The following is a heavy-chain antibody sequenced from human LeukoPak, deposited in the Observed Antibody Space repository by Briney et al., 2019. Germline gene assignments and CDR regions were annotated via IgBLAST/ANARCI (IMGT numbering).Heavy chain of an antibody. V-gene: IGHV3-21*01. CDR3: ARSGGGMDDY. J-gene: IGHJ4*02. D-gene: IGHD3-16*01. CDR1: LLTSSSYR. Sequence: PGGSLRLSCAASLLTSSSYRMNSVRQAPGKGLEWVSSISSSGNYIYYADSVKGRFTISRDNAKNSLYLQMNSLRAEDTAVYYCARSGGGMDDYWGQGTLVTVSS. CDR2: ISSSGNYI.